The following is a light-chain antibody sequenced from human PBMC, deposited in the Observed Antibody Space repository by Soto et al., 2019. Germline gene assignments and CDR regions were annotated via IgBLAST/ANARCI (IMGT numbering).Light chain of an antibody. CDR1: QSIRTY. CDR2: DAS. J-gene: IGKJ1*01. V-gene: IGKV3-11*01. Sequence: EIVVTQSPATLSLSPGDRANLSCRASQSIRTYLAWYKQKPGQAPRLLIYDASNRATGIPARFSGSGSGTDFTLTISSLEPEDFAVYYCQHRSNSPPTWTFGQGTKVEIK. CDR3: QHRSNSPPTWT.